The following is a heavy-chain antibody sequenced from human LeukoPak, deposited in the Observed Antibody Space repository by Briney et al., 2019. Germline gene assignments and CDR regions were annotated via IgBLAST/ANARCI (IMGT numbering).Heavy chain of an antibody. CDR2: INHSGST. D-gene: IGHD4-17*01. V-gene: IGHV4-34*01. CDR1: GGSFSGYY. CDR3: ARDQNNTVFDY. J-gene: IGHJ4*02. Sequence: SETLSLTCAVYGGSFSGYYWSWIRQPPGKGLEWIGEINHSGSTNYNPSLKSRVTISVDTSKNQFSLKLSSVTAADTAVYYWARDQNNTVFDYWGQGTLVTVSS.